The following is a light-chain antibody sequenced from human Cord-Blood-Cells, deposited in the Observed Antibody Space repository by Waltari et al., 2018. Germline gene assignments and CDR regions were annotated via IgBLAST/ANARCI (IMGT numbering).Light chain of an antibody. Sequence: DIQMTQSPSTLSASVGDRVPITCRASQSISSWLAWYQQKPGKAPKLLIYVASSLESGVPSRFSGSGSGTEFTLTISSLQPDDFATYYCQQYNSYAPYTFGQGTKLEIK. CDR2: VAS. CDR1: QSISSW. CDR3: QQYNSYAPYT. J-gene: IGKJ2*01. V-gene: IGKV1-5*01.